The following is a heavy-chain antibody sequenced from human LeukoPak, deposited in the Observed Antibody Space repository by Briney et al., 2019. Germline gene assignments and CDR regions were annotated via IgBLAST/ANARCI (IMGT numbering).Heavy chain of an antibody. Sequence: PSETLSLTCTVSGGSISSSSYYWGRIRQPPGKGLEWIGSIYYSGSTYYNPSLKSRVTISVDTSKNQFSLKLSSVTAADTAVYYCAVNYYDSSGYYFDYWGQGTLVTVSS. D-gene: IGHD3-22*01. J-gene: IGHJ4*02. CDR2: IYYSGST. CDR1: GGSISSSSYY. CDR3: AVNYYDSSGYYFDY. V-gene: IGHV4-39*01.